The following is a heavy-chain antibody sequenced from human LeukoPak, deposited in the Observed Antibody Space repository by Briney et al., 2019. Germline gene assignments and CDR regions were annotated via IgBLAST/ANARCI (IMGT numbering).Heavy chain of an antibody. J-gene: IGHJ4*02. CDR2: IWYDGSNK. D-gene: IGHD3-10*01. V-gene: IGHV3-33*01. CDR3: ARDMVDGSKSRAGYFDN. Sequence: GGSLRLSCAASGFIFSSYGMHWVRQAPGKGLKWVAVIWYDGSNKYYADSVKGRFTISRDNSMNTVYLQMNSLRAEDTAVYYCARDMVDGSKSRAGYFDNWGQGTLVTVSS. CDR1: GFIFSSYG.